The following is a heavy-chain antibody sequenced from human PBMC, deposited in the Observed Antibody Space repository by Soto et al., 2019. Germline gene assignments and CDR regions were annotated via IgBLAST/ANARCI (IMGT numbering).Heavy chain of an antibody. Sequence: QLQLQESGPGLVKPSETLSLTCTVSGGSISSSSYYWGWIRQPPGKGLEWIGSIYYSGSTYYNPSLKSRVTISIDTSNNQFSLKLSSVTAADTAVYYCARLKSGYTYGYGNWYFDLWGRGTLVTVSS. CDR1: GGSISSSSYY. D-gene: IGHD5-18*01. CDR3: ARLKSGYTYGYGNWYFDL. V-gene: IGHV4-39*01. J-gene: IGHJ2*01. CDR2: IYYSGST.